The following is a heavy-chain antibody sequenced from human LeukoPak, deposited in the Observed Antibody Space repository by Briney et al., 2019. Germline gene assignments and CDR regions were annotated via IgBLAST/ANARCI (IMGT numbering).Heavy chain of an antibody. J-gene: IGHJ6*03. Sequence: PGGSLRLSCAASGFTFSNYGMHWVRQAPGKGLEWVALIGYDGSNKDYADSVKGRFTISRDNSKNMLYLQMNSLRAEDTAVYYCAKLREMATIYDYMDVWGKGTTVTVSS. V-gene: IGHV3-30*02. CDR2: IGYDGSNK. CDR3: AKLREMATIYDYMDV. CDR1: GFTFSNYG. D-gene: IGHD5-24*01.